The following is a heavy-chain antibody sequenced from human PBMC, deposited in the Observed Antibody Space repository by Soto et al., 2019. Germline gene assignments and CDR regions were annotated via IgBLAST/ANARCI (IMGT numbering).Heavy chain of an antibody. CDR3: ARDSCSGGSCRWRDY. Sequence: QVQLQESGPGLVKPSETLSLTCTVSGGSVSSGSYYWSWIRQPPGKGLEWIGDIFYSGPTNYNPSLQSRVTTSVDTPKNHSSRPLSSMTAADTAVYSCARDSCSGGSCRWRDYWGQGTLGTVST. CDR1: GGSVSSGSYY. CDR2: IFYSGPT. D-gene: IGHD2-15*01. J-gene: IGHJ4*02. V-gene: IGHV4-61*01.